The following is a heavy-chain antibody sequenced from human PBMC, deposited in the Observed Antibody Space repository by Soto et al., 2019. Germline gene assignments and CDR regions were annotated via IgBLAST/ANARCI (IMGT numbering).Heavy chain of an antibody. J-gene: IGHJ4*02. CDR1: GFTFSSYA. Sequence: GGSLRLSCAASGFTFSSYAMSWVRQAPGKGLEWVSAISGSGGGTFYADSVKGRFTISRDNSKNTLYLQMNSLRADNTAVYYCAKSTYSNTMDYFDYWGQGTLVTVSS. CDR2: ISGSGGGT. D-gene: IGHD4-4*01. CDR3: AKSTYSNTMDYFDY. V-gene: IGHV3-23*01.